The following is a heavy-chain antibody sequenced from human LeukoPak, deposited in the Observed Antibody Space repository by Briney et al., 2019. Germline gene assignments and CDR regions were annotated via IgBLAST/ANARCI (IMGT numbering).Heavy chain of an antibody. CDR1: GGSVTDYY. CDR2: IYYTGT. J-gene: IGHJ4*02. V-gene: IGHV4-59*02. D-gene: IGHD3-16*01. Sequence: PSETLSLTCTVSGGSVTDYYWSWIRQSPGKGLEWIGYIYYTGTSYNPSLKSRVTISADTSKNQFSLKLISVTAADTAVYYCAKGRGFRVWDPWDNWGQGTLITVSS. CDR3: AKGRGFRVWDPWDN.